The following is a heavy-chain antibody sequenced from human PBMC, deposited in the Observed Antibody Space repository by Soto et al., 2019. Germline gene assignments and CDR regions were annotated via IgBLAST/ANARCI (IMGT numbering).Heavy chain of an antibody. J-gene: IGHJ4*02. Sequence: GGSLRLSCAASGFTFTSYAMTWVRQAPGKGLEWVSGISGTGGSTYYADSVKGRFTISRDKSKNTLYLHVNSLRAEDTAVYYCARGSAYSDYDLEYWGQGTLVTVSS. CDR1: GFTFTSYA. CDR2: ISGTGGST. V-gene: IGHV3-23*01. CDR3: ARGSAYSDYDLEY. D-gene: IGHD4-17*01.